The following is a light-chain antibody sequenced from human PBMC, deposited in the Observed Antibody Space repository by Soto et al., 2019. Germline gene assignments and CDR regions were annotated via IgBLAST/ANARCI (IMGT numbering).Light chain of an antibody. CDR1: NIGSKR. CDR2: YDS. CDR3: QVWDITTDHYV. J-gene: IGLJ1*01. V-gene: IGLV3-21*04. Sequence: SYELTQPPSVTVAPEKTARLTCGGDNIGSKRVHWYRQKPGQAPVLVIYYDSDRPSGIPERFSGSNSGNTATLTINRVEAGDEADYYCQVWDITTDHYVFGTGTKLTVL.